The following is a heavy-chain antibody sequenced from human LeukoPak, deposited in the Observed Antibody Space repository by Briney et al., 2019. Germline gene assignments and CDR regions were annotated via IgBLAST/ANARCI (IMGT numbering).Heavy chain of an antibody. V-gene: IGHV4-34*12. Sequence: SETLSLTCAVYGGSFSGYYWSWIRQPPGKGLEWIGEIIHSGSTNYNPSLKSRVTISVDTSKNQFSLKLSSVTAADTAVYYCATQLYCSGNSCLTRNFDYWGQGTLVTVSS. D-gene: IGHD2-15*01. CDR2: IIHSGST. CDR3: ATQLYCSGNSCLTRNFDY. CDR1: GGSFSGYY. J-gene: IGHJ4*02.